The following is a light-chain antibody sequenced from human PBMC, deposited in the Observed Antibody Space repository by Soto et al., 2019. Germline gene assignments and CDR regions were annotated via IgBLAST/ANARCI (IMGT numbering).Light chain of an antibody. CDR2: GVS. Sequence: QSVLTQPASVSGSPGQSITISCTGTISDFVVYNYVSWYQQHPGKAPKLMIYGVSNRPSGVSNRFSGSKSGNTASLTISGLQADDEADYHCCSYAGNYTYVFGTGTKVTVL. V-gene: IGLV2-14*01. J-gene: IGLJ1*01. CDR3: CSYAGNYTYV. CDR1: ISDFVVYNY.